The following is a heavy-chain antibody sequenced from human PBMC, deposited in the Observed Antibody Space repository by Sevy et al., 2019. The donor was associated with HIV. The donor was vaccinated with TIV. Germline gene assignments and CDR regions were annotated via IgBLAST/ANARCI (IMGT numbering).Heavy chain of an antibody. D-gene: IGHD5-12*01. CDR3: AREIRSWGYSGYDLGFDY. J-gene: IGHJ4*02. Sequence: GGSLRLSCAASGFTFSSYAMSWVRQAPGKGLEWVSGISGSGGSTYFADSVKGRFTISRDNSKNTLCLQMNSLRAEDTAVYYCAREIRSWGYSGYDLGFDYWGQGTLVTVSS. V-gene: IGHV3-23*01. CDR1: GFTFSSYA. CDR2: ISGSGGST.